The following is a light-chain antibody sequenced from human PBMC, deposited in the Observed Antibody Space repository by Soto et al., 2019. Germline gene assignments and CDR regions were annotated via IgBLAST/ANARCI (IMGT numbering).Light chain of an antibody. J-gene: IGKJ1*01. CDR3: LQDYNYPRT. V-gene: IGKV1-6*01. CDR2: AAS. CDR1: QGIRND. Sequence: AIQMTQSPSSLSASVGDRVNITCRASQGIRNDLGWYQQKPGKAPKLLIYAASSLQSGVPSRFSGSGSGTDFTPTISSLQPEDFATYYCLQDYNYPRTFGQGTKVDIK.